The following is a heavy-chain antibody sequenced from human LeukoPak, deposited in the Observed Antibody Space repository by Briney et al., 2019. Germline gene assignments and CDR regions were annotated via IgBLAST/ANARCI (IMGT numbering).Heavy chain of an antibody. J-gene: IGHJ6*04. CDR3: AKEGDIVVVPAV. CDR2: ISGSGGST. Sequence: SGGSLRLSCAASGFTFSRYSMSWVRQAPGKGLEWVSAISGSGGSTYYADSVKGRFTISRDNSKNTLYLQMNSLRAEDTAVYYCAKEGDIVVVPAVWGKGTTVTVSS. CDR1: GFTFSRYS. D-gene: IGHD2-2*01. V-gene: IGHV3-23*01.